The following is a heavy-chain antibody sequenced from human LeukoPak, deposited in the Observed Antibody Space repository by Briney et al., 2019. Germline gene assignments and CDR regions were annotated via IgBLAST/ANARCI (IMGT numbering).Heavy chain of an antibody. Sequence: PSETLSLTCTVSGGSISSSSYYWGWLRQPPGKGLEWIGSIYYSGSTYYNPSLKSRVTISVDTSKNQFSLKLSSVTAADTAVYYCARRYYYYGSGSYYKPASSFDYWGQGTLVTVSS. J-gene: IGHJ4*02. CDR2: IYYSGST. CDR3: ARRYYYYGSGSYYKPASSFDY. D-gene: IGHD3-10*01. CDR1: GGSISSSSYY. V-gene: IGHV4-39*01.